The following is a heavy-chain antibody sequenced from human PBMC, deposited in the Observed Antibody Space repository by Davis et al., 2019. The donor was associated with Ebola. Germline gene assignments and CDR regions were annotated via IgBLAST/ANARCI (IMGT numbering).Heavy chain of an antibody. Sequence: SVTVSCKASGGTFSSYAISWVRQAPGQGLEWMGGIIPIFGTANYAQKFQGRVTITADESTSTAYMELSSLRSEDTAVYYCARAAWAYYDFWSDKPYYYYYGMDVWGKGTTVTVSS. CDR3: ARAAWAYYDFWSDKPYYYYYGMDV. J-gene: IGHJ6*04. CDR1: GGTFSSYA. V-gene: IGHV1-69*13. CDR2: IIPIFGTA. D-gene: IGHD3-3*01.